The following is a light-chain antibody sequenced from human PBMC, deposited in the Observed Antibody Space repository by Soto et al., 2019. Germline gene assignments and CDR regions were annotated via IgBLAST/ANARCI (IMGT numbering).Light chain of an antibody. CDR1: QSISSW. Sequence: DIQMTQSPYTLSASVGDRVTITCRASQSISSWLAWYQQKPGKAPKVLIYKASTLDSGVPSRFSGSGSGTEFTLTISSLQPDDFATYYCQQYNTYSRTFGQGTK. V-gene: IGKV1-5*03. CDR3: QQYNTYSRT. CDR2: KAS. J-gene: IGKJ1*01.